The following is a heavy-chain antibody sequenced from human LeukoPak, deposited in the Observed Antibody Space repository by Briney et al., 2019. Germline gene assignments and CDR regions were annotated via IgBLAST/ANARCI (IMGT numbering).Heavy chain of an antibody. CDR2: IKEDGSEK. D-gene: IGHD6-19*01. J-gene: IGHJ4*02. CDR3: ARDRGWLVSDY. Sequence: GGSLRLSCAASGFTFSTYWMGWVRQAPGKGLEWLGNIKEDGSEKYYVDFVKGRFTISRDNAKNSLSLQMNSLRAEDTAVYYCARDRGWLVSDYWGQGTLVSVSS. V-gene: IGHV3-7*03. CDR1: GFTFSTYW.